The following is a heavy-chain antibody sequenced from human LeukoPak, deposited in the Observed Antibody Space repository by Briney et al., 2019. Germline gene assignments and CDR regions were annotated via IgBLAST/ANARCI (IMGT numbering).Heavy chain of an antibody. CDR3: ARQKWEQQGRDHYFYGLDV. CDR2: IYLYGTT. CDR1: AGSISSSNW. D-gene: IGHD1-26*01. Sequence: SETLSLTCAVSAGSISSSNWWSWVRQSPVKGLEWIGEIYLYGTTNYNPSLKSRVTMSVDRSKNQFSLKLSSVTAADTAVYYCARQKWEQQGRDHYFYGLDVWGPGTTVTVSS. V-gene: IGHV4-4*02. J-gene: IGHJ6*02.